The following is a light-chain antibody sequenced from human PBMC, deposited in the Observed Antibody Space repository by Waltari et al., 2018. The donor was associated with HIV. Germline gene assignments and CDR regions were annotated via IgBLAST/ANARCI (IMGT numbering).Light chain of an antibody. CDR2: EGI. CDR3: CSYAGSSNWV. J-gene: IGLJ3*02. V-gene: IGLV2-23*01. Sequence: QSALTQPASVSGSPGQSITISCTGSSSDVGSYNLVSWYQQHPGKAPKLMIYEGINRPSGISSRFSGSNSGNTASLTISGLQAEDEADYYCCSYAGSSNWVFGGGTKLTVL. CDR1: SSDVGSYNL.